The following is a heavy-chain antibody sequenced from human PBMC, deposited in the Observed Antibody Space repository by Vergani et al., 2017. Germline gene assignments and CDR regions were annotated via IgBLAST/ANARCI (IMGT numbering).Heavy chain of an antibody. D-gene: IGHD6-13*01. J-gene: IGHJ5*02. CDR3: ATPKSSAAGRICWFDP. CDR1: GFTFSSYA. Sequence: EVKLLESGGGLVQPGGSLRLSCAASGFTFSSYAMSWVRQAPGKGLEWVSAISGSGGSTYYEDSGKGRFTISRDNSKNTLYLQMNSLIAEDTAVYYCATPKSSAAGRICWFDPWGQGTLVTVSS. CDR2: ISGSGGST. V-gene: IGHV3-23*01.